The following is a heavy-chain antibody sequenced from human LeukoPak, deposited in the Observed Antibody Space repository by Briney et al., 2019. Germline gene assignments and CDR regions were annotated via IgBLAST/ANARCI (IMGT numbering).Heavy chain of an antibody. J-gene: IGHJ6*03. CDR1: GYTFSTYD. V-gene: IGHV1-8*03. CDR3: ARAGVAARPYPQHYYYYYYMDV. CDR2: TNPNSDNT. D-gene: IGHD6-6*01. Sequence: ASVKVSCKASGYTFSTYDINWLRQASGQGLEWMGWTNPNSDNTGYVEKFQDRVTFTMNTSISTAYMELGSLRSEDTAVYYCARAGVAARPYPQHYYYYYYMDVWGQGTTVTVSS.